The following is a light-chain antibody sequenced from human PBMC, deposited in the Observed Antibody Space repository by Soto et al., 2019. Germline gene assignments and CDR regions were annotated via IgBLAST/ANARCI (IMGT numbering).Light chain of an antibody. CDR2: EVT. Sequence: QSALTQPASVSESLGQSITISCTGSSSDVAVSTYVSWHRQHPGKAPEVIIYEVTNRPSGVSDRFSGSKSGDTASLTVSGLQAEDEADYYCSSYRSVNSVVFGGGTKLTVL. CDR1: SSDVAVSTY. CDR3: SSYRSVNSVV. J-gene: IGLJ2*01. V-gene: IGLV2-14*01.